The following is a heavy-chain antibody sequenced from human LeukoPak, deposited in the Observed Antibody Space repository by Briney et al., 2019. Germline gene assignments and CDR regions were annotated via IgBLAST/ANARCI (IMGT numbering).Heavy chain of an antibody. Sequence: GRSLRLSCAASGFTFSSYGMHWVRQAPGKGLEWVAVIWYDGSNKYYADSVKGRFTISRDNSKNTLYLQMNSLRAEDTAVYYCAKGPTVTPEDYWGQGTLVTVSS. CDR1: GFTFSSYG. D-gene: IGHD4-17*01. CDR3: AKGPTVTPEDY. V-gene: IGHV3-33*06. CDR2: IWYDGSNK. J-gene: IGHJ4*02.